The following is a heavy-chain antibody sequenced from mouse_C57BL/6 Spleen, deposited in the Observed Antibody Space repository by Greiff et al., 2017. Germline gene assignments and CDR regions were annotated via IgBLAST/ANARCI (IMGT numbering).Heavy chain of an antibody. D-gene: IGHD2-4*01. CDR3: VRESYDYSGAMDD. J-gene: IGHJ4*01. V-gene: IGHV10-1*01. CDR1: GFSFNTYA. Sequence: EVQLVESGGGLVQPKGSLKLSCAASGFSFNTYAMNWVRQAPGKGLEWVARIRSKSNNYATYYADSVKDRFTISRDDSESMLYLQMNNLKTEDTAMYYCVRESYDYSGAMDDWGQGTSVTVSS. CDR2: IRSKSNNYAT.